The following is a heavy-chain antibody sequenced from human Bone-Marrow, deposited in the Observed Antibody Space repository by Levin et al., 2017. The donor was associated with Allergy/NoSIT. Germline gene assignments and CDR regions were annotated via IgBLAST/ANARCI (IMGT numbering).Heavy chain of an antibody. CDR1: GFTFSSYA. J-gene: IGHJ6*03. Sequence: GESLKISCSASGFTFSSYAMHWVRQAPGKGLEYVSAISSNGGSTYYADSVKGRFTISRDNSKNTLYLQMSSLRAEDTAVYYCVKDSVCTVTVLTLNYYYMDVWGKGTTVTVSS. V-gene: IGHV3-64D*06. CDR3: VKDSVCTVTVLTLNYYYMDV. D-gene: IGHD4-17*01. CDR2: ISSNGGST.